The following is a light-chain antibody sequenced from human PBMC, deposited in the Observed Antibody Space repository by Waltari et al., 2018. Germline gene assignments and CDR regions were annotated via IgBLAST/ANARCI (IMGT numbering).Light chain of an antibody. J-gene: IGLJ3*02. CDR1: SSDVGGYNY. CDR2: EVS. CDR3: SSYTSSSTPWV. V-gene: IGLV2-14*01. Sequence: QSALTQPASVSGSPGQSITISCTGTSSDVGGYNYVPWYQQHPGKAPKLMIYEVSNWPSGVSNRFAGPKSGNTASLTIAGLQAEDEADYYCSSYTSSSTPWVFGVGTKLTV.